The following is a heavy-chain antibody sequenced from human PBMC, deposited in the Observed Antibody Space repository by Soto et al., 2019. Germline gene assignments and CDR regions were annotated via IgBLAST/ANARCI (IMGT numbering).Heavy chain of an antibody. CDR3: AKEGHTSGRCGCFNI. Sequence: GVSLRLSCEASGFTLSSSVMHWVRQAPGKRLEWLSVISVDGRNDLHAGAVKGRFTISRDISKNMVYLQMNDLRPDDTAMYFCAKEGHTSGRCGCFNIWGQGTMVTVSS. D-gene: IGHD6-19*01. CDR2: ISVDGRND. V-gene: IGHV3-30*18. J-gene: IGHJ3*02. CDR1: GFTLSSSV.